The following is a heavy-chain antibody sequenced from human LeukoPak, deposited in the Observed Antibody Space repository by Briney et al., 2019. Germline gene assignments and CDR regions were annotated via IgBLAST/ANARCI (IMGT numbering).Heavy chain of an antibody. CDR3: ARDTDRGGYFDY. CDR1: GYTFTGYY. CDR2: INPNSGGT. J-gene: IGHJ4*02. Sequence: ASVKVSCKASGYTFTGYYMHWVRQAPGQGLEWMGRINPNSGGTNYAQKFQGRVTMTRDTSISTAYMELSRLRSDDTAVYYCARDTDRGGYFDYWGQGTLVTVSS. V-gene: IGHV1-2*06. D-gene: IGHD2-8*02.